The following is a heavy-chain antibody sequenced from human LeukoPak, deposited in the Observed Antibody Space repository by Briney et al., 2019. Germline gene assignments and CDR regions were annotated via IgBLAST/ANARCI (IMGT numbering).Heavy chain of an antibody. J-gene: IGHJ4*02. Sequence: GGSLRLSCAVSGLNFKFYAMSWVRQAPGKGLEWVSGISGRGDSADYADSVKGRFTISRDNSKNTLYLQMNSLRAEDTAVYYCARDRRGYDSSGYYLHYWGQGTLVTVSS. D-gene: IGHD3-22*01. CDR3: ARDRRGYDSSGYYLHY. V-gene: IGHV3-23*01. CDR2: ISGRGDSA. CDR1: GLNFKFYA.